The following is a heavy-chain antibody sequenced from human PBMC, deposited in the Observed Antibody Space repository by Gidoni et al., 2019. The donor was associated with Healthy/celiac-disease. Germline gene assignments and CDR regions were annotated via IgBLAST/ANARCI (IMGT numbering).Heavy chain of an antibody. CDR3: ARAITPTTFDY. CDR2: IIPLFGTA. CDR1: GGPFSSYA. V-gene: IGHV1-69*01. Sequence: QVQLVQSGAEVKKPGSPVTVSCKASGGPFSSYAISWVRQAPGQGLEWMGGIIPLFGTANYAQKFQGRVTITADESTSTAYMDLSSLRYEDTAVYYCARAITPTTFDYWGQGTLVTVSS. J-gene: IGHJ4*02.